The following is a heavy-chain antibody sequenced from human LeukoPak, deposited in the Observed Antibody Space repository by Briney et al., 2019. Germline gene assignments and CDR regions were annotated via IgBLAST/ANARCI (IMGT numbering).Heavy chain of an antibody. CDR3: ARGSNYYGSGSYET. Sequence: PSETLSLTCAVSGGSITSGAYSWNWIRQPSGKGLEWIGHIYHSGNTYYNPSLKSRVTISVDRSENQFSLKVNSVTAADTAVYYCARGSNYYGSGSYETWGQGTLVTVSS. D-gene: IGHD3-10*01. V-gene: IGHV4-30-2*01. J-gene: IGHJ5*02. CDR2: IYHSGNT. CDR1: GGSITSGAYS.